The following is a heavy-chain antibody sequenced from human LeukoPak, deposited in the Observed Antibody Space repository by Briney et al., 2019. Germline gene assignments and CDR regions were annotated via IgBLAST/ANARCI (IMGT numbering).Heavy chain of an antibody. CDR3: ARSAIYGHNSGGDY. D-gene: IGHD5-24*01. J-gene: IGHJ4*02. Sequence: GGSLRLSCEASGFTFSRYAMHWVRQAPGKGLEWVAVISYDGTYKYYTDSVNDRFTISRDNSKNTLYLQMNSLRVDDTAVYYCARSAIYGHNSGGDYWGQGTLVTVSS. V-gene: IGHV3-30*04. CDR2: ISYDGTYK. CDR1: GFTFSRYA.